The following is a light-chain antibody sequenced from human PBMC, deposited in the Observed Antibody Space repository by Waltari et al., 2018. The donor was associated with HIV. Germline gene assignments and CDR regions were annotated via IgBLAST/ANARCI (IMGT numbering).Light chain of an antibody. J-gene: IGKJ1*01. V-gene: IGKV3-11*01. CDR3: QQRSNSPRT. CDR1: QSVSSY. Sequence: IVLTQSPATLSWSPGERATLSCRASQSVSSYLAWYQQKPGQAPRLLIYDASNRATGIPARFSGSGSGTDFTLTISSLEPEDFAVYYCQQRSNSPRTFGQGTKVEFK. CDR2: DAS.